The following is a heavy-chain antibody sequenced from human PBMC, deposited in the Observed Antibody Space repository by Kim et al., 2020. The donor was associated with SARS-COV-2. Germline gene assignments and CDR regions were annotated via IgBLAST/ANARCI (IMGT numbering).Heavy chain of an antibody. D-gene: IGHD3-22*01. J-gene: IGHJ1*01. CDR3: ARGRLNYYDSSGPQRKRRTTAEYFQH. CDR2: INHSGST. Sequence: SETLSLTCAVYGGSFSGYYWSWIRQPPGKGLEWIGEINHSGSTNYNPSLKSRVTISVDTSKNQFSLKLSSVTAADTAVYYCARGRLNYYDSSGPQRKRRTTAEYFQHWGQGTLVTVSS. CDR1: GGSFSGYY. V-gene: IGHV4-34*01.